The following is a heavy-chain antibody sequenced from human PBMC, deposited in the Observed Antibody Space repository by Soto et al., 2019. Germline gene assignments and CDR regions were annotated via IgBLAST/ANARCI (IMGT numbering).Heavy chain of an antibody. J-gene: IGHJ4*02. D-gene: IGHD3-22*01. CDR1: GGTFSSYA. V-gene: IGHV1-69*13. CDR2: IIPIFGTA. Sequence: SVKVSCKASGGTFSSYAISWVRQAPGQGLEWMGGIIPIFGTANYAQKFQGRVTITADESTSTAYMELSSLRSEDTAVYYCARDKGYYDSSGYPPYYFDYWGKGTLVTVSS. CDR3: ARDKGYYDSSGYPPYYFDY.